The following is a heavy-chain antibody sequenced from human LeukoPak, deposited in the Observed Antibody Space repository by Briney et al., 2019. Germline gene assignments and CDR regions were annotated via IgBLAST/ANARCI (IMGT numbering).Heavy chain of an antibody. J-gene: IGHJ3*02. CDR1: GYTFTSYD. CDR3: ARASYDFWSGYSSHAFDI. D-gene: IGHD3-3*01. V-gene: IGHV1-8*03. Sequence: ASVKVSCKASGYTFTSYDINWVRQATGQGLEWMGWMNPNNGNTGYAQKFQGRVTITRNTSISTAYMELSSLRSEDTAVYYCARASYDFWSGYSSHAFDIWGQGTMVTVSS. CDR2: MNPNNGNT.